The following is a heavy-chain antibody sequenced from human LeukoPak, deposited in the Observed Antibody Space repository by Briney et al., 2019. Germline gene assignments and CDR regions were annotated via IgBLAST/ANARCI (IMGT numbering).Heavy chain of an antibody. J-gene: IGHJ4*02. CDR2: INPDSGGS. CDR1: GYTFSAFY. CDR3: ASGSGWSHFDY. V-gene: IGHV1-2*02. D-gene: IGHD6-19*01. Sequence: ASVKVSCKTSGYTFSAFYMHWVRQAPGQGPEWMGWINPDSGGSEYGQKFQGRVTFTSDTSSTTIYMEVRSLKSDDTAVYYCASGSGWSHFDYWGQGTLVTVSS.